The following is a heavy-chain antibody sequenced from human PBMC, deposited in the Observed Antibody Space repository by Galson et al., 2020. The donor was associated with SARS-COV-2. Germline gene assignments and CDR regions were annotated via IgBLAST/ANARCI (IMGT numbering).Heavy chain of an antibody. CDR3: AKRGNFDDNSGGAFDI. CDR1: GGSITSYH. V-gene: IGHV4-59*08. CDR2: IYYSGGT. Sequence: SETLSLTCIVSGGSITSYHWGWIRQSPGKGLEWIGYIYYSGGTNYNPSLTGRVTISIDASKKQFSLQLSHVTAADTAVYYCAKRGNFDDNSGGAFDIWGQGTMVTVSS. J-gene: IGHJ3*02. D-gene: IGHD3-22*01.